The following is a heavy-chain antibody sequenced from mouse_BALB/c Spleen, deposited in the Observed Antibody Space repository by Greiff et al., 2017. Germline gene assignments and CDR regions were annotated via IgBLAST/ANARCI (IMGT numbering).Heavy chain of an antibody. CDR1: GYTFTSYY. V-gene: IGHV1S81*02. J-gene: IGHJ3*01. Sequence: QVQLKQPGAELVKPGASVKLSCKASGYTFTSYYMYWVKQRPGQGLEWIGGINPSNGGTNFNEKFKSKATLTVDKSSSTAYMQLSSLTSEDSAVYYCTREDGYYMAYWGQGTLVTVSA. CDR3: TREDGYYMAY. D-gene: IGHD2-3*01. CDR2: INPSNGGT.